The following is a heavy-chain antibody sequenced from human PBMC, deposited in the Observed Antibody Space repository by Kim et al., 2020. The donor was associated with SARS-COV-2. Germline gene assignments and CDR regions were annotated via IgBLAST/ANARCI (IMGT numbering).Heavy chain of an antibody. J-gene: IGHJ2*01. Sequence: SVKGRFTIARDNGKNSLYLKMNSLRDEDTAVYYCARVANIDWFADWYFDLWGRGTLVTVSS. D-gene: IGHD3-9*01. CDR3: ARVANIDWFADWYFDL. V-gene: IGHV3-48*02.